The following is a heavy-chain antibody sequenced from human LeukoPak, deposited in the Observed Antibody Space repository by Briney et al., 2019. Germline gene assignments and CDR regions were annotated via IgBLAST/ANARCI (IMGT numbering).Heavy chain of an antibody. Sequence: GGSLRLSCAASGFTFSSYWMSWVRQAPGKGLEWVANIKQDGSEKYYVDSVKGRFTISRDNAKNSLYLQMNSLRAEDTAVYYCARYWDDFWSGYYPNFDYWGQGTLVTVSS. V-gene: IGHV3-7*01. CDR3: ARYWDDFWSGYYPNFDY. D-gene: IGHD3-3*01. J-gene: IGHJ4*02. CDR2: IKQDGSEK. CDR1: GFTFSSYW.